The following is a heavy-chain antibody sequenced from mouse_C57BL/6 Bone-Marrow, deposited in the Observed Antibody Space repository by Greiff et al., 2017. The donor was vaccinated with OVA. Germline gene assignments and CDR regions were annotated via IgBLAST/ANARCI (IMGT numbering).Heavy chain of an antibody. CDR1: GFTFSSYA. CDR3: TSKGYRNYNYDMDY. Sequence: EVQLVESGEGLVKPGGSLKLSCAASGFTFSSYAMSWVRQTPEKRLEWVAYISSGGDYIYYADTVKGRFTISRDNARNTLYLQMSSLKSEDTAVYYCTSKGYRNYNYDMDYWGQGTSVTVSS. CDR2: ISSGGDYI. D-gene: IGHD2-5*01. V-gene: IGHV5-9-1*02. J-gene: IGHJ4*01.